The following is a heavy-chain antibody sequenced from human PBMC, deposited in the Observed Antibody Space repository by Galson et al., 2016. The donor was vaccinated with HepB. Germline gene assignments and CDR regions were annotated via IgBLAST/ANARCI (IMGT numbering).Heavy chain of an antibody. CDR1: GDSVSSNSGA. J-gene: IGHJ4*02. Sequence: AISGDSVSSNSGAWNWIRQSPSRGLEWLGRTYYRSKYYNDYAVSVKSRITINPDTSKNQFSLQLNSVTPEDTAVYYCARAGGLNENFYFDYWGQGTLVTVSS. CDR3: ARAGGLNENFYFDY. D-gene: IGHD1-1*01. V-gene: IGHV6-1*01. CDR2: TYYRSKYYN.